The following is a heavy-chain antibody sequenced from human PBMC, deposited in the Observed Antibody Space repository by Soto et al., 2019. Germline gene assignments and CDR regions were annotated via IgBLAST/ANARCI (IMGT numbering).Heavy chain of an antibody. V-gene: IGHV3-30*18. CDR1: GFTFSSYG. CDR2: ISYDGSNK. J-gene: IGHJ6*02. Sequence: QVQLVESGGGVVQPGRSLRLSCAASGFTFSSYGMHWVRQAPGKGLEWVAVISYDGSNKYYADSVKGRFTISRDNSKNTLYLQMNSLRAEDTAVYYCAKDLGSSWGYGMDVWGQGTTVTVSS. D-gene: IGHD6-13*01. CDR3: AKDLGSSWGYGMDV.